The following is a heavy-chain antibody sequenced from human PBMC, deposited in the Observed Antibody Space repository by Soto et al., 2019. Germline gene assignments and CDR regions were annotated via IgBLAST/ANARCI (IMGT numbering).Heavy chain of an antibody. CDR3: ARDLGRGSGWDGGNWFDP. CDR2: ISAYNGNT. J-gene: IGHJ5*02. V-gene: IGHV1-18*01. Sequence: QVQLVQSGAEVKKPGASVKVSCKASGYTFTSYGISWVRQAPGQGLEWMGWISAYNGNTNYAQKLQGRVTMTTDTSTSTAYMERRSLRSDYTAVYYCARDLGRGSGWDGGNWFDPWGQGTLVTVSS. D-gene: IGHD6-19*01. CDR1: GYTFTSYG.